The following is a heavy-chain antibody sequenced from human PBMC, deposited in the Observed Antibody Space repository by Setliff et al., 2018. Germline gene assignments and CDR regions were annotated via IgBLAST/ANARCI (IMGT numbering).Heavy chain of an antibody. D-gene: IGHD1-26*01. CDR3: ARSPSSGAYWNPRPFYFDY. CDR2: ISPSGST. Sequence: SETLSLTCTVSGASITSGSYYWGWIGQPPGKGLEWIGHISPSGSTTYNPSVKSRVTISLDTSKNHFSLKLDSVTAADTALYYCARSPSSGAYWNPRPFYFDYWARGTLVTVS. J-gene: IGHJ4*02. V-gene: IGHV4-39*02. CDR1: GASITSGSYY.